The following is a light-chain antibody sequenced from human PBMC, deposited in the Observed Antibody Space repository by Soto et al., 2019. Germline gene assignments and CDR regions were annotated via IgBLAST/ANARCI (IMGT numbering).Light chain of an antibody. J-gene: IGLJ3*02. Sequence: QSVLTQPASVSGTPGQSITISCTGTNSDVGKYDFVSWYQHYPDKAPKFIIYEVNKRPSGVSHRFSGSKSGSTASLTISGVQAEDGAHYYCCSYTSSETVVFGGGTKLTVL. V-gene: IGLV2-23*02. CDR1: NSDVGKYDF. CDR2: EVN. CDR3: CSYTSSETVV.